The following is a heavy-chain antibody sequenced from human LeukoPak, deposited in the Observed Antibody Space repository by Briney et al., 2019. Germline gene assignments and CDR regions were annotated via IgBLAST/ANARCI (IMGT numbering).Heavy chain of an antibody. CDR3: ARRDGYSIFQH. J-gene: IGHJ1*01. Sequence: GGSLRLSCVASGFSFSTSWMSWVRQAPGRGLEWVANINQDGSEIYYVASVKGRFTISRDNAKNSLYLQMNSLRAEDSAMYYCARRDGYSIFQHWGQGTLVTVSS. V-gene: IGHV3-7*03. D-gene: IGHD5-24*01. CDR2: INQDGSEI. CDR1: GFSFSTSW.